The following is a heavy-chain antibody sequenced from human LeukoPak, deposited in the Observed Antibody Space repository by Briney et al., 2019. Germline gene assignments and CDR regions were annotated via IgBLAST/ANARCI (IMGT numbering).Heavy chain of an antibody. J-gene: IGHJ4*02. D-gene: IGHD4-17*01. CDR2: ISAYNGNT. CDR3: ARDPDGDYDFDY. CDR1: GYTFINYG. V-gene: IGHV1-18*01. Sequence: ASVKVSRKASGYTFINYGISWVRQAPGQGLEWMGWISAYNGNTNYAQKVQGRVTMTTDTSTSTAYMELRGLRSDDTAVYYCARDPDGDYDFDYWGQGTLVTVSS.